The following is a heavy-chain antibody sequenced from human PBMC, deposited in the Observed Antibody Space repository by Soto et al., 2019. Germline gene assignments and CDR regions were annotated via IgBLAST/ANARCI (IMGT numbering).Heavy chain of an antibody. CDR3: EKIVELSWNYGGMDV. CDR1: GFTFSSYA. Sequence: GGSLRLSCAASGFTFSSYAMSWVRQAPGKGLEWVSAISGSGGSTYYADSVKGRFTISRDNSKNTLYLQMNSLRAEDTAVYYCEKIVELSWNYGGMDVWGQGTTVTVSS. D-gene: IGHD1-7*01. J-gene: IGHJ6*02. CDR2: ISGSGGST. V-gene: IGHV3-23*01.